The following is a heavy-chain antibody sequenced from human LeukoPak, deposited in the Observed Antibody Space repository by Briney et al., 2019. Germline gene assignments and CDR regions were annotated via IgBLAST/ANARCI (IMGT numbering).Heavy chain of an antibody. V-gene: IGHV3-20*04. D-gene: IGHD1-26*01. Sequence: PGGSLRLSCAASGFNFGGHGMSWVRQTPGKGLEWVSGVSWNGGSTDYADSVKGRFTISRDNAKKSLFLQMNSLRAEDTAVYYCARGAGVGATPPDYWGQGTLVTVSS. CDR3: ARGAGVGATPPDY. CDR1: GFNFGGHG. CDR2: VSWNGGST. J-gene: IGHJ4*02.